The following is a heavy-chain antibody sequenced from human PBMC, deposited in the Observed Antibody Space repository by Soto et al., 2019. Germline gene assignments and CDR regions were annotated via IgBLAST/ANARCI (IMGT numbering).Heavy chain of an antibody. Sequence: ASVKVSWKASGYTFTSYGISWVRQAPGQGLEWMGWISAYNGNTNYAQKLQGRVTMTTDTSTSTAYMELRSLRSDDTAVYYCARDWSLGGYYDSSGYGDAFGIWGQGTMVTVSS. CDR3: ARDWSLGGYYDSSGYGDAFGI. D-gene: IGHD3-22*01. J-gene: IGHJ3*02. CDR2: ISAYNGNT. V-gene: IGHV1-18*01. CDR1: GYTFTSYG.